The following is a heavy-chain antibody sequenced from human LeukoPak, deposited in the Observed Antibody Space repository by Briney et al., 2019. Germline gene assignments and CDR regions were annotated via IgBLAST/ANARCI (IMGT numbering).Heavy chain of an antibody. D-gene: IGHD3-22*01. Sequence: SETLSLTCTVSGGSISSYYWSWIRQPAGKGLEWIGRIYTSGSTNYNPSLKSRFTMSVDTSKNQFSLKLSSVTAADTAVYYCARVLDDSSGYYLDYWGQGTLVTVSS. CDR2: IYTSGST. CDR1: GGSISSYY. J-gene: IGHJ4*02. V-gene: IGHV4-4*07. CDR3: ARVLDDSSGYYLDY.